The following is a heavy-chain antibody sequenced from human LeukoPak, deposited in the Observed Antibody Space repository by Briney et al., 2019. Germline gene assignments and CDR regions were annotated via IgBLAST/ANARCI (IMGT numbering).Heavy chain of an antibody. CDR1: GFTFSSYA. V-gene: IGHV3-30-3*01. CDR3: ASSWELPRPFDY. CDR2: ISYDGSNK. J-gene: IGHJ4*02. Sequence: GGSLRLSCAASGFTFSSYAMHWVRQAPGKGLEWVAVISYDGSNKYYADSVKGRFTISRDNSKNTLYLQMNSLRAEDTAVYYCASSWELPRPFDYWGQGTLVTVSS. D-gene: IGHD1-26*01.